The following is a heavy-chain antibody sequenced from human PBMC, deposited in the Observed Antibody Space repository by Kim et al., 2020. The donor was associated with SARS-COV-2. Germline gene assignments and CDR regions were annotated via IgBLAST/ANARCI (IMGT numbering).Heavy chain of an antibody. V-gene: IGHV4-59*13. CDR1: GVSISSYY. J-gene: IGHJ4*02. D-gene: IGHD2-15*01. Sequence: SDTLSLTCTVSGVSISSYYWSWIRQPPGKGLEWIGYIYYSGSTNYNPSLKSRGTISVDTSKNQFSLKLSSVTAADTAVYYCARGGVYCSGGSCHKTLDYWGQGTLVTVSS. CDR3: ARGGVYCSGGSCHKTLDY. CDR2: IYYSGST.